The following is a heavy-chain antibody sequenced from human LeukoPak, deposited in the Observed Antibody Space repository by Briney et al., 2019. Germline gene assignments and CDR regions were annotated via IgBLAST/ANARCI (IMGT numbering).Heavy chain of an antibody. V-gene: IGHV3-23*01. Sequence: GGSLRLSCAASGFTFSSYAMSWVRQAPGKGLEYVSVISGSGGSTHYRDSVKGRFTISRDNSKNTLYLQMNSLRAEDTAVYYCAKDGTTTITFDYWGQGTLVTVSS. CDR2: ISGSGGST. D-gene: IGHD1-1*01. CDR1: GFTFSSYA. J-gene: IGHJ4*02. CDR3: AKDGTTTITFDY.